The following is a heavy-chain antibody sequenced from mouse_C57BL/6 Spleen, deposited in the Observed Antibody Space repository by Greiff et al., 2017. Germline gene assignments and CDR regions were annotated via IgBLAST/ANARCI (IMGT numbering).Heavy chain of an antibody. V-gene: IGHV1-15*01. CDR3: TREGGWLLF. CDR2: IDPETGGT. J-gene: IGHJ2*01. Sequence: LQESGAELVRPGASVTLSCKASGYTFTDYEMHWVKQTPVHGLEWIGAIDPETGGTAYNQKFKGKAILTADKSSSTADMELRSLTSEDSAVYYCTREGGWLLFWGQGTTLTVSS. D-gene: IGHD2-3*01. CDR1: GYTFTDYE.